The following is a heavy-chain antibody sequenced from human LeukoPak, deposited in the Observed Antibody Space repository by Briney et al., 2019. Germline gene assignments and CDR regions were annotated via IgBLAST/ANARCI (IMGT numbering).Heavy chain of an antibody. CDR3: ARHRAFNYDFWSGYSAPFDY. D-gene: IGHD3-3*01. CDR2: INHSGST. Sequence: SETLSLTCTVSGGSISSYYWSWIRQPPGKGLEWIGKINHSGSTNYNPSLKSRVTISVDTSKNQFSLKLSSVSAADTAVYYCARHRAFNYDFWSGYSAPFDYWAREPWSPSPQ. V-gene: IGHV4-34*01. CDR1: GGSISSYY. J-gene: IGHJ4*02.